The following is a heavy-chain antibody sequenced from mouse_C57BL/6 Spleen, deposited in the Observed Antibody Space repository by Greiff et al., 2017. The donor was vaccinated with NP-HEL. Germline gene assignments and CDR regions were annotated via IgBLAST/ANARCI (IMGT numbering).Heavy chain of an antibody. CDR1: GYAFSSSW. CDR3: ALNSRAMDY. Sequence: VQLQQSGPELVKPGASVKISCKASGYAFSSSWMNWVKQRPGTGLEWIGRIYPGDGDTTYTGKFKGKATLTADKSSSTAYIQLSSLTSEDSAVYYCALNSRAMDYWGQGTSVTVSS. D-gene: IGHD1-3*01. CDR2: IYPGDGDT. V-gene: IGHV1-82*01. J-gene: IGHJ4*01.